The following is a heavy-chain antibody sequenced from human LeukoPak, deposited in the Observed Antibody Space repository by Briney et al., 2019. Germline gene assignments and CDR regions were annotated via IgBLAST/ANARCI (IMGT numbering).Heavy chain of an antibody. CDR3: ARANGYGDYADLDYFDY. CDR2: IYYSGST. D-gene: IGHD4-17*01. J-gene: IGHJ4*02. Sequence: SETLSLTCTVSGGSISSYYWSWIRQPPGKGLEWIGYIYYSGSTNYNPSLKSRVTISVDTSKNQFSLKLSSVTAADTAVYYCARANGYGDYADLDYFDYWGQGTLVTVSS. V-gene: IGHV4-59*01. CDR1: GGSISSYY.